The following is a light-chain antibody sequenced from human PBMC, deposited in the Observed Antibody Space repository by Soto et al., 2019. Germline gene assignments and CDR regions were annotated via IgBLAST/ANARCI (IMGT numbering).Light chain of an antibody. J-gene: IGKJ2*01. CDR1: QSVSNN. CDR2: GAS. CDR3: QEYNSWPYT. Sequence: DIVMTQSPATLSVSPGERVTLSCRARQSVSNNLAWYQQKPGQAPWLLIYGASTRATGLPARFSGSGSGTEFTLTISSLQSEDFAVYYCQEYNSWPYTFGQGTKLEIK. V-gene: IGKV3-15*01.